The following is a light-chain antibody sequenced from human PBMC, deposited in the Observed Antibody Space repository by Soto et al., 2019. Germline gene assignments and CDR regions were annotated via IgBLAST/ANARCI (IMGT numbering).Light chain of an antibody. CDR3: SSYAGSNSFV. Sequence: QSVLTQPPSASGSPGQSVTISCTGTSSDVGGYKYVSWYQQHPGKAPKLIIYEVVKRPSGVPDRFSGSKSGNTASLTVSGLQAEDEADYYCSSYAGSNSFVFGTGTKLTVL. CDR2: EVV. CDR1: SSDVGGYKY. J-gene: IGLJ1*01. V-gene: IGLV2-8*01.